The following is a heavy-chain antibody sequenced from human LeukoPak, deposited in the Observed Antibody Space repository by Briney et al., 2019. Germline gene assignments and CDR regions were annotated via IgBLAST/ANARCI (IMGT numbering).Heavy chain of an antibody. D-gene: IGHD1-26*01. J-gene: IGHJ4*02. CDR3: IRLKVGAHQVEY. V-gene: IGHV3-74*01. CDR2: INDVGRDI. Sequence: PGGSLRLSCEGSGFTFSRYWVHWVRQAPGKGPEWVSRINDVGRDISYADSVKGRFTSSGDNSKNTLYLQMNSLRDEDTAMYYCIRLKVGAHQVEYWGQGTLVTVSS. CDR1: GFTFSRYW.